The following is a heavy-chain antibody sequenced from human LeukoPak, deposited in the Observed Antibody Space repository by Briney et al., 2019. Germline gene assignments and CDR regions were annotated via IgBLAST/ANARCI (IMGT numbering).Heavy chain of an antibody. V-gene: IGHV4-61*02. CDR1: GGSISSSSYY. D-gene: IGHD6-13*01. J-gene: IGHJ3*02. Sequence: PSETLSLTCTVSGGSISSSSYYWSWIRQPAGKGLEWIGRMYTSGSTNYSPSLKSRVAMSVDTSKNQFSLKLSSVTAADTAVYYCARLTFSSSWIDAFDIWGQGTMVTVSS. CDR2: MYTSGST. CDR3: ARLTFSSSWIDAFDI.